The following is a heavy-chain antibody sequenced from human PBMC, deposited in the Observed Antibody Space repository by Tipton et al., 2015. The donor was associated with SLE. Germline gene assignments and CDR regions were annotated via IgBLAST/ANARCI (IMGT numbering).Heavy chain of an antibody. V-gene: IGHV4-31*03. Sequence: TLSLTCTVSGGSISRGGFYWSWIRQHPGKGLEWVGYILTRRSTYSNPSLKSRLMISVDTSKNQFSLKLSSVTAADAALYYCARGTNTVIALYYYYYMDVWGKGATVTVSS. J-gene: IGHJ6*03. CDR2: ILTRRST. D-gene: IGHD3-10*01. CDR3: ARGTNTVIALYYYYYMDV. CDR1: GGSISRGGFY.